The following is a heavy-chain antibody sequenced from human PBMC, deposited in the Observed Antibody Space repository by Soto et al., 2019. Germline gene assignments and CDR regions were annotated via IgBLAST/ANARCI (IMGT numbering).Heavy chain of an antibody. Sequence: SESLSLTCAVYGGSFSGYYWSWIRQPPGKGLEWIGEINHSGSTNYNPSLKSRVTISVDTSKNQFSLKLSSVTAADTAVYYCERGLRFGGSGYYYWGQGTLVTV. CDR2: INHSGST. CDR3: ERGLRFGGSGYYY. D-gene: IGHD3-22*01. J-gene: IGHJ4*02. CDR1: GGSFSGYY. V-gene: IGHV4-34*01.